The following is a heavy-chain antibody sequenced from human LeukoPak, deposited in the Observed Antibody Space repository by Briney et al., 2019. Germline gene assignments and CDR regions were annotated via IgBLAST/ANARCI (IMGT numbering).Heavy chain of an antibody. J-gene: IGHJ4*02. CDR3: ARDGYSGNDGL. CDR1: GGSISSNF. V-gene: IGHV4-59*01. D-gene: IGHD5-12*01. Sequence: PSETLSLTCTVSGGSISSNFWSWIRQPPGKGLEWIGYIYSSGTTNYNPSLEGRVTISVDTSKSQFSLKLSSVTAADTAVYYCARDGYSGNDGLWGQGTLVTVSS. CDR2: IYSSGTT.